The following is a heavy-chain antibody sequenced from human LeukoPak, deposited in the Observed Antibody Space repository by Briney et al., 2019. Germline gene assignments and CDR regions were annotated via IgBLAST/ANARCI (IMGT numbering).Heavy chain of an antibody. CDR2: LYYSGST. CDR3: ARFGGTYHGDFDY. J-gene: IGHJ4*02. Sequence: KPSETLSLTCTVSGGSISSSPYYWGWIRQFPGKRLEWIGSLYYSGSTYYNPSLKSRVTISVDTSKNQFSLKLSSVTAADTAVYYCARFGGTYHGDFDYWGQGTLVTVSS. D-gene: IGHD1-26*01. CDR1: GGSISSSPYY. V-gene: IGHV4-39*01.